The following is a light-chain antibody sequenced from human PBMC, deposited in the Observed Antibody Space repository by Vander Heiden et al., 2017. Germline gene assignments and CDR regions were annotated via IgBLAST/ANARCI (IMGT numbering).Light chain of an antibody. CDR2: GAS. J-gene: IGKJ2*01. CDR3: MQALQTPPA. CDR1: QSVSSKY. Sequence: DIVLTQSPGTLSLSPGERATLSCRASQSVSSKYLAWYQQKPGQAPRLLIYGASSRATGIPDRFSGSGSGTDFTLKISRVEAEDVGFYYCMQALQTPPAFGQGTKLEIK. V-gene: IGKV3-20*01.